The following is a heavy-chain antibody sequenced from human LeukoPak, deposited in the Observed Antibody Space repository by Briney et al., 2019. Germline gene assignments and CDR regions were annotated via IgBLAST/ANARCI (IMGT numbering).Heavy chain of an antibody. V-gene: IGHV3-48*01. CDR2: ISSSSSTI. CDR1: GFTFSSYS. J-gene: IGHJ4*02. Sequence: GGSLRLSCAASGFTFSSYSRNWVRQAPGKGLEWVSYISSSSSTIYYADSVKGRFTISRDNAKNSLYLQMNSLRAEDTAVYYCARGTKGYCSSTSCYTELDYWGQGTLVTVSS. CDR3: ARGTKGYCSSTSCYTELDY. D-gene: IGHD2-2*02.